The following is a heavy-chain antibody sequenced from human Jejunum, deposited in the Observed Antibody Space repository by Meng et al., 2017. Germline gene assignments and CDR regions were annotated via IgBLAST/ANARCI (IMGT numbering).Heavy chain of an antibody. CDR2: IHHSGST. D-gene: IGHD1-26*01. V-gene: IGHV4-4*02. CDR3: AREWSGSYRHFDY. Sequence: PQELGPGLLKPSGPLSLTCAVSGGSISTSDWWSWVRQPPGKGLEWIGEIHHSGSTNYNPSLKSRVAISVDKSKNQFSLKLNSVTAADTAVYYCAREWSGSYRHFDYWGQGTLVTVSS. CDR1: GGSISTSDW. J-gene: IGHJ4*02.